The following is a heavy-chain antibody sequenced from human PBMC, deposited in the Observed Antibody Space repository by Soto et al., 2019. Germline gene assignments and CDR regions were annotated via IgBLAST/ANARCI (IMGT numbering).Heavy chain of an antibody. CDR1: GYNFAGYW. D-gene: IGHD6-19*01. Sequence: GESLKISCKGSGYNFAGYWIAWVRQMPGKGLELMGIIYPSDSDTRYRPSFQGQVTISADKSISSAYLQWSSLRASDTAMYYCARYIAVAGPSGMDVWGQGTTVTVSS. CDR2: IYPSDSDT. V-gene: IGHV5-51*01. J-gene: IGHJ6*02. CDR3: ARYIAVAGPSGMDV.